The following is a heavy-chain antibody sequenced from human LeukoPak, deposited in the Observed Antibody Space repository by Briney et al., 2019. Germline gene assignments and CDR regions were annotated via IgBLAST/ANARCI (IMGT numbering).Heavy chain of an antibody. CDR2: ISPYNGNT. J-gene: IGHJ5*02. D-gene: IGHD2-2*02. CDR1: GYTFNTYG. CDR3: ARRGLTNEDTYCNSTGCYIASGDWFDP. Sequence: ASVKVSCKPYGYTFNTYGITWVRQAPGQGLEWMGWISPYNGNTNYAQKFQGRVTMTTDTSTSTAYMELRSLRSDDTAVYYCARRGLTNEDTYCNSTGCYIASGDWFDPWGQGTLVTVSS. V-gene: IGHV1-18*01.